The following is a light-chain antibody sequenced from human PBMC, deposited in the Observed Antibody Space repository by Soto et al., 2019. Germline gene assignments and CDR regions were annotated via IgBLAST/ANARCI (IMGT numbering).Light chain of an antibody. Sequence: QSVLTQPASVSGSPGQSITISSTGTSSYFGTYKIVSSYHHKPGKAPKLFISEATQLPPGGSHRCSASKYRYQSSLTISGVQAEDGADYYCCYYAGSSTFVFEKGTKVTAL. CDR2: EAT. V-gene: IGLV2-23*01. CDR1: SSYFGTYKI. J-gene: IGLJ1*01. CDR3: CYYAGSSTFV.